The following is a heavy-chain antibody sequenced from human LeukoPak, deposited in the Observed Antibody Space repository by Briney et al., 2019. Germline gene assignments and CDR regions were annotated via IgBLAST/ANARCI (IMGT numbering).Heavy chain of an antibody. D-gene: IGHD3-9*01. CDR3: ARVHFGVLYDILTGYHYHYYMDV. CDR1: GGSLSSGDYY. CDR2: IYYSGSA. V-gene: IGHV4-30-4*08. J-gene: IGHJ6*03. Sequence: PSQTLSLTCTVSGGSLSSGDYYWSWIRQPPGKGLEWIGYIYYSGSAYYNPSLKSRVTISVDTSKNQFSVKLSSVTAADTAVYYCARVHFGVLYDILTGYHYHYYMDVWGKGTTVTVSS.